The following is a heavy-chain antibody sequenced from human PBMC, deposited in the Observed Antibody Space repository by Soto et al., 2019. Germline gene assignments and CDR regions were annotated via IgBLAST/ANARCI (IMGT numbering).Heavy chain of an antibody. D-gene: IGHD2-2*02. Sequence: ASVKVSCKASGGTFSSYAISWVRQAPGQGLEWMGGIIPIFGTANYAQKFQGGVTITADESTSTAYMELSSLRSEDTAVYYCARDTRKGYCSSTSCYTLWFDPWGQGTLVTVSS. CDR2: IIPIFGTA. CDR3: ARDTRKGYCSSTSCYTLWFDP. J-gene: IGHJ5*02. V-gene: IGHV1-69*13. CDR1: GGTFSSYA.